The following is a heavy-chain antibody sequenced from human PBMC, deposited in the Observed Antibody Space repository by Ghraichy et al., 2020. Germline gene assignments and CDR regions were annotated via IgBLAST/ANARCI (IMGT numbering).Heavy chain of an antibody. CDR1: GFTFSSYA. Sequence: GESLNISCAASGFTFSSYAMSWVRQAPGKGLEWVSAISGSGGSTYYADSVKGRFTISRDNSKNTLYLQMNSLRAEDTAVYYCANHRSSSWYVGDYYYYYGMDVWGQGTTVTVSS. CDR3: ANHRSSSWYVGDYYYYYGMDV. D-gene: IGHD6-13*01. CDR2: ISGSGGST. J-gene: IGHJ6*02. V-gene: IGHV3-23*01.